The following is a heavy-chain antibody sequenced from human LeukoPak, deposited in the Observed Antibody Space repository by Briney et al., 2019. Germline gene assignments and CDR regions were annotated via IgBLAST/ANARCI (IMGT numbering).Heavy chain of an antibody. CDR3: ARVLRYCSSTSCHTRGYYMDV. V-gene: IGHV4-4*07. CDR2: IYTSGST. D-gene: IGHD2-2*02. J-gene: IGHJ6*03. CDR1: GGSISSYY. Sequence: SETLSLTCTVSGGSISSYYWSWIRQPAGKGLEWIGRIYTSGSTNYNPSLKSRVTMSVDTSKNQFSLKLSSVTAADTAVYYCARVLRYCSSTSCHTRGYYMDVWGKGTTVTVSS.